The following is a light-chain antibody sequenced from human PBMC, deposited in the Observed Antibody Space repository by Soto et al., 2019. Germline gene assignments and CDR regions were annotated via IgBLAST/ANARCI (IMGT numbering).Light chain of an antibody. CDR1: SSDVGGYNY. Sequence: QSVLTQPPSASGSPGQSVTISCTATSSDVGGYNYVSWYQQHPGKAPKLMIYEVSKRPSGVPDRFSGSKSGNTASLTVSGLQAADEADYYCSSYAGSNNYVFGTGTKLTVL. CDR3: SSYAGSNNYV. J-gene: IGLJ1*01. V-gene: IGLV2-8*01. CDR2: EVS.